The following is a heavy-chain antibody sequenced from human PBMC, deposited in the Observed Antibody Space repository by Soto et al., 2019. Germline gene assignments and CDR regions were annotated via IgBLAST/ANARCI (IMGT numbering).Heavy chain of an antibody. CDR3: ARGPGEMAAGDAY. D-gene: IGHD6-25*01. J-gene: IGHJ4*02. Sequence: QVQLQQWAAGLLKPSETLSLTCAVYGGSFSGYYWSWIRQPPGKGLEWIWEINHSGSTNSNPSLKSRVAISVDTSKNPFSLKRSSVTAADTAVYSCARGPGEMAAGDAYWGQGTLVTVGS. V-gene: IGHV4-34*01. CDR1: GGSFSGYY. CDR2: INHSGST.